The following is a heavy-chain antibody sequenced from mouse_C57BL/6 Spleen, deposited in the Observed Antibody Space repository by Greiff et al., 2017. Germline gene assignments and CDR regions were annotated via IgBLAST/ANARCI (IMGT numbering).Heavy chain of an antibody. D-gene: IGHD1-1*01. J-gene: IGHJ2*01. Sequence: VQLQQSGPELVKPGASVKISCKASGYAFSSSWMNWVKQRPGKGLEWIGRLYPGDGDTNYNGKFKGKATLTADKSSSTAYMQLRSLTSEDSAVYFCATVTTVVGHFDYWGQGTTLTVSS. CDR1: GYAFSSSW. CDR2: LYPGDGDT. V-gene: IGHV1-82*01. CDR3: ATVTTVVGHFDY.